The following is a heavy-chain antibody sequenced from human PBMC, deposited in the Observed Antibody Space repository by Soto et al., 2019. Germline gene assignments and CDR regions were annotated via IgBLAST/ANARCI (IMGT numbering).Heavy chain of an antibody. D-gene: IGHD3-3*01. CDR3: ARGRSVSNHDDVEY. CDR2: MSYDGSSK. Sequence: QVQLVESGGGVVQPGRSLRLSCAASGFTLSSSSMHWVRQAPGKGLDWVAAMSYDGSSKYFADTVKGRFTISRDNSKNTLSLQMNSLGAEDSAVYYCARGRSVSNHDDVEYWGQGTLVTVSS. CDR1: GFTLSSSS. V-gene: IGHV3-30-3*01. J-gene: IGHJ4*02.